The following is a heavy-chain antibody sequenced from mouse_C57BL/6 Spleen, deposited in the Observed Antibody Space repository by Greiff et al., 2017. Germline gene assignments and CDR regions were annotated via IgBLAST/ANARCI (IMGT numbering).Heavy chain of an antibody. CDR3: ARGLREGYYFDY. CDR1: GYTFTSYW. CDR2: IDPSDGYT. V-gene: IGHV1-69*01. D-gene: IGHD2-4*01. J-gene: IGHJ2*01. Sequence: QVQLKQPGAELVMPGASVKLSCKASGYTFTSYWMHWVKQRPGQGLEWIGEIDPSDGYTNYNQKFKGKSTLTVDKSSSTAYMQLSSLTSEDSAVYYCARGLREGYYFDYWGQGTTLTVSS.